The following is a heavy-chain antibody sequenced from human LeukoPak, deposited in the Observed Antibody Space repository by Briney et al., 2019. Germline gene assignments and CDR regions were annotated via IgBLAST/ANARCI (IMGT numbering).Heavy chain of an antibody. J-gene: IGHJ6*03. CDR1: GYTFTSYY. V-gene: IGHV1-46*01. D-gene: IGHD3-9*01. CDR3: ARVVEEPSLRYFGYYYYMDV. CDR2: INPSGGST. Sequence: GASVKVSCKASGYTFTSYYMHWVRQAPGQGLEWMGIINPSGGSTNYAQKFQGRVTMTRDTSISTAYMELSRLRSDDTAVYYCARVVEEPSLRYFGYYYYMDVWGKGTTVTVSS.